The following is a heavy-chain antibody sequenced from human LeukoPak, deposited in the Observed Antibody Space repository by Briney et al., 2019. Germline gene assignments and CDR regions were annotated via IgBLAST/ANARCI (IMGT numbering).Heavy chain of an antibody. D-gene: IGHD4-17*01. V-gene: IGHV3-23*01. CDR2: IIRSGAST. Sequence: GGSLRLSCAASGFTFSDYAMSWVRQAPRKGLEWVSAIIRSGASTYYADSVKGRFTISRDNSKDTLYLQMDSLRAEDTALYYCAKKKRTAPYGTCHFDYWGQGTLVTASS. J-gene: IGHJ4*02. CDR3: AKKKRTAPYGTCHFDY. CDR1: GFTFSDYA.